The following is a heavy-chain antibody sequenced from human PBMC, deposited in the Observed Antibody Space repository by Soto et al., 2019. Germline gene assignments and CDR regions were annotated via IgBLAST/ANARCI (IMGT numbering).Heavy chain of an antibody. CDR1: GFTFSSYE. CDR3: ATGGQLVSFDY. V-gene: IGHV3-48*03. J-gene: IGHJ4*02. Sequence: GGSLRLSCAASGFTFSSYEMNWVRQAPGKGLEWVSYISSSGSTIYYADSVKGRFTISRDNAKNSLYLQMNSLRAEDTAVYYCATGGQLVSFDYWGQGTLVTVSS. D-gene: IGHD6-6*01. CDR2: ISSSGSTI.